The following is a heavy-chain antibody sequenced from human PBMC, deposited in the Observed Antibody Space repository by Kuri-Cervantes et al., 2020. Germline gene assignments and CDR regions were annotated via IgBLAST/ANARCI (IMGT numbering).Heavy chain of an antibody. CDR2: IYYSGST. D-gene: IGHD2-15*01. J-gene: IGHJ4*02. Sequence: GSLRLSCTVSGGSISSYYWSWIRQPPGKGLEWIGYIYYSGSTNYNPSLKSRATISVDTSKNQFSLKLSSVTAADTAVYYCARAPLSIFDYWGQGTLVTVSS. CDR3: ARAPLSIFDY. V-gene: IGHV4-59*01. CDR1: GGSISSYY.